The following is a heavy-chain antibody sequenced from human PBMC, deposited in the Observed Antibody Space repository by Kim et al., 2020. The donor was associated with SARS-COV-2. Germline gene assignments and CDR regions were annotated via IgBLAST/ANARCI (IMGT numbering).Heavy chain of an antibody. CDR3: ARSGELNWMYSSGWYSSVSWFDP. Sequence: GGSLRLSCAASGFTFSSYGMHWVRQAPGKGLEWVAVIWYDGSNKYYADSVKGRFTISRDNSKNTLYLQMNSLRAEDTAVYYCARSGELNWMYSSGWYSSVSWFDPWGQGTLVTVSS. V-gene: IGHV3-33*01. J-gene: IGHJ5*02. CDR1: GFTFSSYG. CDR2: IWYDGSNK. D-gene: IGHD6-19*01.